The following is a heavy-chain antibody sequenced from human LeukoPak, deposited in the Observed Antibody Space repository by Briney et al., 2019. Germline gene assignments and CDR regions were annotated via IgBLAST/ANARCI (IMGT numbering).Heavy chain of an antibody. CDR3: ARDLGSGWQRNFDY. CDR2: ISAYNGNT. CDR1: GYSFTSYG. V-gene: IGHV1-18*01. D-gene: IGHD6-19*01. Sequence: ASVKVSCKASGYSFTSYGISWVRQAPGQGLEWIGWISAYNGNTNYAQKLQGRVTMTTDTSTSTGYMELRSLRSDDTAVYYCARDLGSGWQRNFDYWGQGTLVTVSS. J-gene: IGHJ4*02.